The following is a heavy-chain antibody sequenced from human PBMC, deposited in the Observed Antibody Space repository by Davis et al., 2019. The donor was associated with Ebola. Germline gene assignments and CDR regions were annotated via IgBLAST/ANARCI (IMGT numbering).Heavy chain of an antibody. V-gene: IGHV3-7*01. CDR2: INQDGSEK. J-gene: IGHJ4*02. CDR3: ARDRVRRISAAGTPY. CDR1: GFTFRSYW. D-gene: IGHD6-13*01. Sequence: GESLKISCAASGFTFRSYWMSWVRQAPGKGLEWVANINQDGSEKYYVDSVKGRFTISRDNAKNSLYLQMNSLRAEDTAVYYCARDRVRRISAAGTPYWGQGTLVTVSS.